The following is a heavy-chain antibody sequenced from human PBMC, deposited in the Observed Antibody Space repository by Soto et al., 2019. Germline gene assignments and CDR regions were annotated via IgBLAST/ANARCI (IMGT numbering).Heavy chain of an antibody. J-gene: IGHJ1*01. CDR3: AKGVPGIAVAGTGDFQH. V-gene: IGHV3-23*01. Sequence: PGGSLRLSCAASGFTFSSYAMSWVRQAPGKGLEWVSGISGSGDSTYYADSVKGRFTISRDNSKNTLYLQMNSLRAEDTAVYYCAKGVPGIAVAGTGDFQHWGQGTLVTCS. D-gene: IGHD6-19*01. CDR2: ISGSGDST. CDR1: GFTFSSYA.